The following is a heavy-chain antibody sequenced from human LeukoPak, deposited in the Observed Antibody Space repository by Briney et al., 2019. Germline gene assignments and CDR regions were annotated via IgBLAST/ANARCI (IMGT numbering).Heavy chain of an antibody. CDR1: GFTFSSFW. Sequence: GDPLRLSCAASGFTFSSFWMQWVPKAPGKGRVWVSRIDGDGTSTNYADSVKGRFTISRDNAKNTLYLQMNSLRAEDTAVYYCARGYSGYFYYWGQGTLVTVSS. CDR2: IDGDGTST. CDR3: ARGYSGYFYY. J-gene: IGHJ4*02. V-gene: IGHV3-74*01. D-gene: IGHD5-12*01.